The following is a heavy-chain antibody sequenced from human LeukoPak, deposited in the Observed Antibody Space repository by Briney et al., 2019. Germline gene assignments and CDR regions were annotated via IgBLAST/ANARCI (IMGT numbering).Heavy chain of an antibody. CDR3: ARDRLGYCSSTSCSYDAFDI. CDR2: ISSSSSSI. D-gene: IGHD2-2*01. V-gene: IGHV3-48*01. Sequence: PGGPLLPSCAASGFTFSSYTMNWVRQPPGTGLGWVSYISSSSSSIYYADSVKGRFTISRDNAKNSLYLQMNSLRAEDTAVYYCARDRLGYCSSTSCSYDAFDIWGQGTMVTVSS. CDR1: GFTFSSYT. J-gene: IGHJ3*02.